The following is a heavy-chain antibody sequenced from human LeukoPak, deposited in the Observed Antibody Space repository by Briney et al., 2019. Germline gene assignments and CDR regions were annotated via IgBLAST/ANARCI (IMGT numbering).Heavy chain of an antibody. J-gene: IGHJ4*02. D-gene: IGHD6-13*01. CDR1: GFSFTSYW. CDR3: ARPSTSTRSYSSSWYGDYFDY. V-gene: IGHV5-51*01. Sequence: GESLKISCKGSGFSFTSYWIVWVRQMPGEGLEWMGIIYPSDSDTRYSPSFQGQVTISVDKSVSTAYLQWSSLKASDTAMYYCARPSTSTRSYSSSWYGDYFDYWGQGTLVTVSS. CDR2: IYPSDSDT.